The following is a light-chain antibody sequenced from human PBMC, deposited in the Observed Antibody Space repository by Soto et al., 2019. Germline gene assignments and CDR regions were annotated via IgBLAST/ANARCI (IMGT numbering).Light chain of an antibody. J-gene: IGKJ2*01. Sequence: EIVLTQSPGTLSLSPGERATLSCRASQSVSSSYLAWYQQKPAQAPRLLIYGASIRATGIPDRFSGSGSGTDFTLTISRLEPEDFAVYYCQQYGSSPRTFGQGTKLEIK. CDR1: QSVSSSY. CDR2: GAS. V-gene: IGKV3-20*01. CDR3: QQYGSSPRT.